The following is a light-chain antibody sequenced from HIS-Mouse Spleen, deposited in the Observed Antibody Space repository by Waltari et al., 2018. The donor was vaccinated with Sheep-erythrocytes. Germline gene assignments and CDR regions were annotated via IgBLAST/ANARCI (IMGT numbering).Light chain of an antibody. V-gene: IGKV1-5*03. CDR2: KAS. CDR3: QQYNSYPLT. CDR1: QSIRSW. J-gene: IGKJ4*01. Sequence: DIQMTQSPSTLSASVGDRVTITCRASQSIRSWLAWYPQKPGKAPKLLFYKASSLESGVPSRFSGSGSGTEFTLTISSLQPDDFATYYCQQYNSYPLTFGGGTKVEIK.